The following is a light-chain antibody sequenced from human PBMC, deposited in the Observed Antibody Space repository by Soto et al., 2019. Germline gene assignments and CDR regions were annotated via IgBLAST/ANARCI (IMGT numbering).Light chain of an antibody. V-gene: IGKV3-15*01. CDR2: GAS. CDR3: QQYNNWPHT. CDR1: QSVSSN. Sequence: EIVMTQSPATLSVSPGERATLSCRASQSVSSNLAWYQQKPGQAPRLLIYGASTRATGIPARFSGSGSGTDFTLTISRLQSEDVAVYYCQQYNNWPHTFGQGTKLEIK. J-gene: IGKJ2*01.